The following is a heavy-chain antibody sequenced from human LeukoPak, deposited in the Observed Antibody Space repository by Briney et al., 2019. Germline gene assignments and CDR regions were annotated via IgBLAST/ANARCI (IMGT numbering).Heavy chain of an antibody. J-gene: IGHJ4*02. Sequence: GSSLKLSCKASGGTFSSYAISWVRQAPGQGLEWMGGIIPIFGTANYAQKFQGRVTITADESTSTAYMELSSLRSEDTAVYYCAREDSSGVDYWGQGTLVTVSS. D-gene: IGHD6-19*01. V-gene: IGHV1-69*01. CDR2: IIPIFGTA. CDR3: AREDSSGVDY. CDR1: GGTFSSYA.